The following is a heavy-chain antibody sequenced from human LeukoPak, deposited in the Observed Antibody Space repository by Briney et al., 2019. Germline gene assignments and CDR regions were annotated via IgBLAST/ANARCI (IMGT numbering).Heavy chain of an antibody. J-gene: IGHJ4*02. Sequence: GGSLRLSCAASGFTFSSYGMHWVRQAPGKGLEWVAVISYDGSNKYYADSVKGRFTTSRDNSKNTLYLQMNSLRAEDTAVYYCAKSSGSSWYEFDYWGQGTLVTVSS. CDR1: GFTFSSYG. D-gene: IGHD6-13*01. V-gene: IGHV3-30*18. CDR3: AKSSGSSWYEFDY. CDR2: ISYDGSNK.